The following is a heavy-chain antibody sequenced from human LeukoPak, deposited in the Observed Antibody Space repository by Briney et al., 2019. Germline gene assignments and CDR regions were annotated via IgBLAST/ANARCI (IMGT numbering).Heavy chain of an antibody. D-gene: IGHD6-13*01. Sequence: SVKVSCKASGGTFSSYAISWVRQAPGQGLEWMGGIIPIFGTANYAQKFQGRVTTTADESTSTAYMELSSLRSEDTAVYYCARRGRAAAVLGYYYGMDVWGKGTTVTVSS. J-gene: IGHJ6*04. V-gene: IGHV1-69*01. CDR2: IIPIFGTA. CDR3: ARRGRAAAVLGYYYGMDV. CDR1: GGTFSSYA.